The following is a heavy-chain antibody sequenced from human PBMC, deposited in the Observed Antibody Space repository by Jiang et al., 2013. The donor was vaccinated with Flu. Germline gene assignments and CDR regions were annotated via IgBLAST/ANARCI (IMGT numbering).Heavy chain of an antibody. CDR1: GYSFTSYW. D-gene: IGHD5-18*01. V-gene: IGHV5-51*01. J-gene: IGHJ5*02. CDR3: ARHIQTDVDTAITNWFDP. CDR2: IYPGDSDT. Sequence: EVQLVESGAEVKKPGESLKISCKGSGYSFTSYWIGWVRQMPGKGLEWMGIIYPGDSDTRYSPSFQGQVTISADKSISTAYLQWSSLKASDTAMYYCARHIQTDVDTAITNWFDPWGQGTLVTVSS.